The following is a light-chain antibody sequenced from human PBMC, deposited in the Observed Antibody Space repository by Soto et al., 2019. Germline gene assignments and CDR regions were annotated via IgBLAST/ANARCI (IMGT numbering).Light chain of an antibody. CDR1: SSDVGAYNY. CDR2: EVS. V-gene: IGLV2-8*01. Sequence: QSALTQPPSASGSPGHSVTISCTGTSSDVGAYNYVSWYQQHPGKAPQLMIYEVSKRPSGVPDRFSASKSGNTASLTVSGLQAEDEADYYCSSFAGSNTGFGTGTKVTVL. CDR3: SSFAGSNTG. J-gene: IGLJ1*01.